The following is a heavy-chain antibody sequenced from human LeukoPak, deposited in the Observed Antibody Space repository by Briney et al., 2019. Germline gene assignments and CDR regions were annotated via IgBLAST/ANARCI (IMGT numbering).Heavy chain of an antibody. J-gene: IGHJ3*02. Sequence: GGSLRLSCAASGFTVSSNYMGWVRQAPGKGLEWVSVIYSGGSTYYADSVKGRFTISRDNSKNTLYLQMNRLRAEDTAVYYCARDGGSRKGAFDIWGQGTMVTVSS. CDR1: GFTVSSNY. D-gene: IGHD1-26*01. CDR2: IYSGGST. CDR3: ARDGGSRKGAFDI. V-gene: IGHV3-53*01.